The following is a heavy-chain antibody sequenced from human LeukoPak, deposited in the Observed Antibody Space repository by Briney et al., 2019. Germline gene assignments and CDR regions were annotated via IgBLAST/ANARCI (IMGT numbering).Heavy chain of an antibody. CDR2: IYYSGST. Sequence: SETLSLTCTVSGGSISGYYWSWIRQPPGKGLEWIGYIYYSGSTNYNPSLKSRVTISVDTSKNQFSLKLSSVTAADTAVYYCARVVVVPAAIQTPWYFDLWGRGTLVTVSS. D-gene: IGHD2-2*02. V-gene: IGHV4-59*01. CDR3: ARVVVVPAAIQTPWYFDL. CDR1: GGSISGYY. J-gene: IGHJ2*01.